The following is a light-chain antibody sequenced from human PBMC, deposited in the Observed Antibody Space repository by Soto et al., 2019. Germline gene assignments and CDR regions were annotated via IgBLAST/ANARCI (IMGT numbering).Light chain of an antibody. CDR2: GAS. Sequence: EIVMTQSQTTLSVSPGERATLSCRASQSVTNNLAWYQQRPGQAPRLLIRGASTRASGVPARFSGSGSGTDFTLTISSLQSEDFAVYYCQQYSDSSITFGPGTKVDLK. V-gene: IGKV3-15*01. CDR3: QQYSDSSIT. CDR1: QSVTNN. J-gene: IGKJ3*01.